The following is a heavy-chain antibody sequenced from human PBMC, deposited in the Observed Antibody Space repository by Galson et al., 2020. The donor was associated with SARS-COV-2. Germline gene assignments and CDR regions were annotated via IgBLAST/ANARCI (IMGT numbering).Heavy chain of an antibody. Sequence: SETLSLTCTVSGGSISSGGYYWSWIRQHPGKGLEWIGYIYYSGSTYYNPSLKSRVTISVDTSKNEFSLKLSSVTAADTAVYYCARDFPGAGVDYWGQGTLVTVSS. CDR3: ARDFPGAGVDY. CDR2: IYYSGST. CDR1: GGSISSGGYY. V-gene: IGHV4-31*03. J-gene: IGHJ4*02.